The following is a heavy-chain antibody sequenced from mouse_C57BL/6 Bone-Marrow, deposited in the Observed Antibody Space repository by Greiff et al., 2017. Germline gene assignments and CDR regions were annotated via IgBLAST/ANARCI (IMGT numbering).Heavy chain of an antibody. CDR2: INPSSGYT. V-gene: IGHV1-4*01. CDR3: ARLGDGYYRYAMDY. Sequence: QVQLQQSGAELARPGASVKMSCKASGYTFTSYTMHWVKQRPGQGLEWIGYINPSSGYTKYNQKFKDTATLTADKSSSTAYMQLSSLTSEDSAVYYCARLGDGYYRYAMDYWGQGTSVTVSS. D-gene: IGHD2-3*01. CDR1: GYTFTSYT. J-gene: IGHJ4*01.